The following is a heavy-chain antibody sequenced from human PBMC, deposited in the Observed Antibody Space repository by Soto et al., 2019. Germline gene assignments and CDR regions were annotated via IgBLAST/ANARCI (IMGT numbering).Heavy chain of an antibody. CDR2: IYYSGST. D-gene: IGHD2-15*01. Sequence: SETLSLTCTVSGGSISSSSYYWGWIRQPPGKGLEWIGSIYYSGSTYYNPSLKSRVTISVDTSKNQFSLKLSSVTAADAAVYYCARQPYCSGGSCYSDFDYWGQGTLVTVSS. V-gene: IGHV4-39*01. CDR1: GGSISSSSYY. CDR3: ARQPYCSGGSCYSDFDY. J-gene: IGHJ4*02.